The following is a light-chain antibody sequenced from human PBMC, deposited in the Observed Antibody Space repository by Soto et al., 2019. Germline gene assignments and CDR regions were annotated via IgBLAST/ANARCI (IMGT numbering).Light chain of an antibody. CDR3: QQYDKSPLT. J-gene: IGKJ4*01. V-gene: IGKV3-20*01. CDR1: QSVSNSH. CDR2: GVS. Sequence: EIVLTQSPGTLSLSPGERATLSCRASQSVSNSHLAWHQQKPDQAPRLLIFGVSSRAAGIPDGFSGSGSGTDFTLTISRLEPEDYAVYYCQQYDKSPLTFGGGTKVEIK.